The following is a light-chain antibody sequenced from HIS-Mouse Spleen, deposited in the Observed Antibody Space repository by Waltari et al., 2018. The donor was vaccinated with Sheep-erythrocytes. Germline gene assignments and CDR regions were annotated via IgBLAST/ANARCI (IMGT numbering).Light chain of an antibody. CDR1: SSDVGGYNY. Sequence: QSALTQPRSVSGSPGQSVTISCTGTSSDVGGYNYVSWYQQHPGKAPKLMIYDVSKRPSGVPYRFSGSKSGNTASLTISGLQAGDEAEYYCCSYAGSYNHVFATGTKVTVL. CDR3: CSYAGSYNHV. V-gene: IGLV2-11*01. J-gene: IGLJ1*01. CDR2: DVS.